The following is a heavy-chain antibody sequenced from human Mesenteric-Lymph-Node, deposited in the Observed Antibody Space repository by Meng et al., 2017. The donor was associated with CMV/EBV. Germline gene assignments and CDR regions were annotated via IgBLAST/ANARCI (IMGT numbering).Heavy chain of an antibody. D-gene: IGHD5-12*01. CDR1: GGTFSSYA. V-gene: IGHV1-69*10. Sequence: SVKVSCKASGGTFSSYAISWVRQAPGQGLEWMGGIIPILGIANYAQKFQGRVTMTRNTSISTAYMELSSLRSEDTAVYYCARGATYWGQGTLVTVSS. J-gene: IGHJ4*02. CDR3: ARGATY. CDR2: IIPILGIA.